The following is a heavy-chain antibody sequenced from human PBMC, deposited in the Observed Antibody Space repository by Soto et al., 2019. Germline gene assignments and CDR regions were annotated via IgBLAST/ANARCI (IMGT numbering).Heavy chain of an antibody. D-gene: IGHD3-22*01. CDR2: ISYDGSNK. J-gene: IGHJ4*02. CDR1: GFTFSSYA. Sequence: GGSLRLSCAASGFTFSSYAMHWVRQAPGKGLEWVAVISYDGSNKYYADSVKGRFTISRDNSKNTLYLQMNSLRAEDTAVYYCARANYYDSSGITEYWGKGTLVTVSA. V-gene: IGHV3-30-3*01. CDR3: ARANYYDSSGITEY.